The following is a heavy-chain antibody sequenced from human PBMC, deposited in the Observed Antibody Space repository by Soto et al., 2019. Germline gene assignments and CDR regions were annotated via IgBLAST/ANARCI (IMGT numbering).Heavy chain of an antibody. Sequence: SVKVSCKASGGTFSSYAISWVRQAPGQGLEWMGGIIPIFGTANYAQKFQGRVTITADESTSTAYMELSSLTSGDTAVYYCAREGAADPQYYAMDVWGQGTTVTVSS. CDR1: GGTFSSYA. J-gene: IGHJ6*02. V-gene: IGHV1-69*13. CDR3: AREGAADPQYYAMDV. D-gene: IGHD6-13*01. CDR2: IIPIFGTA.